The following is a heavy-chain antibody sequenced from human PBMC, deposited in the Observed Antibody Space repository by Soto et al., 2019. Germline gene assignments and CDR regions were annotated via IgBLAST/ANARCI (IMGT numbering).Heavy chain of an antibody. D-gene: IGHD3-22*01. CDR2: IYYSGST. J-gene: IGHJ4*02. V-gene: IGHV4-59*01. CDR1: GGSISSYY. CDR3: ARDPHKDGGGYDY. Sequence: SETLSLTCTVSGGSISSYYWSWIRQPPGKGLEWIGYIYYSGSTNYNPSLKSRVTISVDTSKNQFSLKLSSVTAADTAVYYCARDPHKDGGGYDYWGQGTLVTVSS.